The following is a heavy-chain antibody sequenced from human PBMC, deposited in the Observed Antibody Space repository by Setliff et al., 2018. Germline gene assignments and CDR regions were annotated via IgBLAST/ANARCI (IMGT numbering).Heavy chain of an antibody. CDR2: ISPRSSTI. CDR1: LRTSS. Sequence: LRLSCEGFLRTSSLNWIRQAAGRGLEWLAYISPRSSTIYIADSVRGRLTISRDDARNSLYLHMTDLRADDTAVYYCATSYYYDSSGYRFFDHWGQGTLVTVSS. J-gene: IGHJ4*02. D-gene: IGHD3-22*01. V-gene: IGHV3-48*01. CDR3: ATSYYYDSSGYRFFDH.